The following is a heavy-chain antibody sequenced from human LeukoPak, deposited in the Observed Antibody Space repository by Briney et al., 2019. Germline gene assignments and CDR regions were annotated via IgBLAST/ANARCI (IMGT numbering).Heavy chain of an antibody. CDR2: ISGSGGST. CDR3: AKDKGREGDY. V-gene: IGHV3-23*01. Sequence: PGGSLRLSCTASGFTFSSYAMNWVRQAPGKGLEWVSVISGSGGSTYYVDSVKGRFTISRDNSKNTLYLQMNSLRAEDTAVYYCAKDKGREGDYWGQGNLVTVSS. J-gene: IGHJ4*02. D-gene: IGHD1-26*01. CDR1: GFTFSSYA.